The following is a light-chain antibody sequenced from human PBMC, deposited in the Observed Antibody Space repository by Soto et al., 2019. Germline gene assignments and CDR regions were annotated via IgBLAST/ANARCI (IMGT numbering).Light chain of an antibody. J-gene: IGLJ1*01. CDR3: QSYDSSLIVSKV. Sequence: QSVLTQPPSVSGAPGQSVTISCSGSSSNIGAGYDVQWYRQFPGTAPKLIIYANSDRPSGVPDRFSGSKSGTSASLAITGLQAEDEADYYCQSYDSSLIVSKVFGTGTKLTVL. CDR1: SSNIGAGYD. CDR2: ANS. V-gene: IGLV1-40*01.